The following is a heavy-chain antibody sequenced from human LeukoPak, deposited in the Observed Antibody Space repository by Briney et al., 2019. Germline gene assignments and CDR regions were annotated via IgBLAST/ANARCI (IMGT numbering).Heavy chain of an antibody. CDR1: GYTFTGYY. J-gene: IGHJ4*02. CDR2: INPDSGGT. D-gene: IGHD3-16*02. CDR3: ARDRPGYPDDFDY. V-gene: IGHV1-2*02. Sequence: ASVKVSCKASGYTFTGYYMYWVRQAPGQGLEWMGWINPDSGGTNYAQKFQGRVTMTRDTSISTAYMELSRLRSDDTAVYYCARDRPGYPDDFDYWGQGTLVTVSS.